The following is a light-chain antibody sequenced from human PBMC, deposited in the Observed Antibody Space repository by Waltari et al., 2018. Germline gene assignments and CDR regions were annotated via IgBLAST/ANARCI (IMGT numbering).Light chain of an antibody. Sequence: QSALTQPASVSGSPGQSITISFTGPTSDVGGYDYVSWYQQHPGKAPKVMIYDFSNRPSGVSNRFSGSKSGNMASLTISGLQAEDEADYYCSSYTTTSATVFGGGTKVTLL. V-gene: IGLV2-14*01. CDR1: TSDVGGYDY. CDR2: DFS. CDR3: SSYTTTSATV. J-gene: IGLJ2*01.